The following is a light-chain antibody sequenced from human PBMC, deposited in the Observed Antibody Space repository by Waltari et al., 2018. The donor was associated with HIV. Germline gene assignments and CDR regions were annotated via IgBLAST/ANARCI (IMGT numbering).Light chain of an antibody. Sequence: EIVMMQSPATLSVSPGGRATLSCRASQSVSSNLAWYQQKPGQAPRLLIYGASTRATDIPARFSGSGSGTEFTLTISSLQSEDFAVYYCQQYSNWPQTFGQGTKVEIK. V-gene: IGKV3-15*01. J-gene: IGKJ1*01. CDR1: QSVSSN. CDR2: GAS. CDR3: QQYSNWPQT.